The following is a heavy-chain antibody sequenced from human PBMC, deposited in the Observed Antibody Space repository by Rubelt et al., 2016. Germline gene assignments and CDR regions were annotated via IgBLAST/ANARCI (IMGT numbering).Heavy chain of an antibody. J-gene: IGHJ4*02. Sequence: GKALEWLAHIFSNDETSYRTSLKSRLNISKDTSKSQVVLTMTNMDPVDTATYYCARISVAAAGQPFDYWGQGTLVTVSS. D-gene: IGHD6-13*01. CDR2: IFSNDET. CDR3: ARISVAAAGQPFDY. V-gene: IGHV2-26*01.